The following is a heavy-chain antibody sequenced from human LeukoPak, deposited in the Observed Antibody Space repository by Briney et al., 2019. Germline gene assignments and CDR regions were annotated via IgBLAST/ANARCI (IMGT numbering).Heavy chain of an antibody. CDR2: MNPNSGNT. J-gene: IGHJ6*03. V-gene: IGHV1-8*01. Sequence: GASVKVSCKASGYTFTSYDINWVRQATGQGLEWMGWMNPNSGNTGYAQKFQGRVTMTRNTSISTAYMELSSLRSEDTAVYYCARVSGGGIKIFGVVTRYYYYYMDVWGKGTTVTVSS. CDR1: GYTFTSYD. CDR3: ARVSGGGIKIFGVVTRYYYYYMDV. D-gene: IGHD3-3*01.